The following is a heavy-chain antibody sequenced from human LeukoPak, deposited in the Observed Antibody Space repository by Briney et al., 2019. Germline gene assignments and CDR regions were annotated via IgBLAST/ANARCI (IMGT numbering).Heavy chain of an antibody. J-gene: IGHJ6*03. D-gene: IGHD6-6*01. CDR1: GGSISSYY. V-gene: IGHV4-4*07. CDR3: ARVGAGRYSSSSRVAYYYYYYYMDV. CDR2: IYTSGST. Sequence: SETLSLTCTVSGGSISSYYWSWIRQPAGKGLEWIGRIYTSGSTNYNTSLKSRVTMSGDTSKNQFSLKLSSVTAADTAVYYCARVGAGRYSSSSRVAYYYYYYYMDVWGKGTTVTVSS.